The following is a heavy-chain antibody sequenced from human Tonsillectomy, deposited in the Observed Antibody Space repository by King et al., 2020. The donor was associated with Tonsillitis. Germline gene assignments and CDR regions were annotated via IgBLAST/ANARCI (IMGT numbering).Heavy chain of an antibody. J-gene: IGHJ4*02. CDR3: TTDLPRGGELPFDY. V-gene: IGHV3-15*01. CDR2: IKSKTDGGTT. D-gene: IGHD1-26*01. CDR1: GFTFSNAG. Sequence: VQLVESGGGLVKPGGSLRLSCAASGFTFSNAGMSWVRQAPGKGLEWVGRIKSKTDGGTTDYAAPVKGRITISRDGSKNTLYLQMNSLKTEDTAVYYCTTDLPRGGELPFDYWGQGTLVTVSS.